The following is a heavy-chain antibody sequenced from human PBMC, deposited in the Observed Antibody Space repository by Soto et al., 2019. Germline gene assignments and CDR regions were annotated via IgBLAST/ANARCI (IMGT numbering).Heavy chain of an antibody. CDR3: ARVPHTYYYDSSGYHGMAV. Sequence: SETLSLTCTVSGGSISSYCWSWIRQPPWKGLEWVGYIYYSGSTSYNPSLNSRVTISVDTSKNQFCLKLSSVTAAGTDVYYCARVPHTYYYDSSGYHGMAVWGQGTTVTVSS. J-gene: IGHJ6*01. D-gene: IGHD3-22*01. CDR1: GGSISSYC. CDR2: IYYSGST. V-gene: IGHV4-59*12.